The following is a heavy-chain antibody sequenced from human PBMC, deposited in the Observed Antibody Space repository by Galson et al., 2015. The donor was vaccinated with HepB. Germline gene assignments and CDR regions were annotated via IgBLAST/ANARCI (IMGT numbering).Heavy chain of an antibody. D-gene: IGHD6-19*01. CDR3: VKDQVGTGWFGYSWFDP. V-gene: IGHV3-64D*08. CDR1: GFTFSTYA. J-gene: IGHJ5*02. Sequence: SLRLSCAASGFTFSTYAMHWVRQAPGKGPEYVSGISSKGGSTYYADSVNGKFTISRDNSRNILYLQMSSVRADDTAVYHCVKDQVGTGWFGYSWFDPWGQGTLVTVSS. CDR2: ISSKGGST.